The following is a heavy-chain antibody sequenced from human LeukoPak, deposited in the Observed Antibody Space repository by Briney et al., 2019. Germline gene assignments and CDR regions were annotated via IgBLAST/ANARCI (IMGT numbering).Heavy chain of an antibody. V-gene: IGHV1-69*06. D-gene: IGHD3-22*01. Sequence: SVKVSCKASGGTFSSYVISWVRQAPGQGLEWMGGIIPIFGTANYAQKFQGRVTITADKSTSTAYMELSSLRSEDTAVYYCARVYYYDSSGYYTDAFDIWGQGTMVTVSS. CDR3: ARVYYYDSSGYYTDAFDI. J-gene: IGHJ3*02. CDR2: IIPIFGTA. CDR1: GGTFSSYV.